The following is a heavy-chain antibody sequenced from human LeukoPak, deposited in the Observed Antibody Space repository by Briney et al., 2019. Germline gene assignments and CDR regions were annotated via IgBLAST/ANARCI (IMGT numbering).Heavy chain of an antibody. J-gene: IGHJ4*02. D-gene: IGHD1-1*01. Sequence: PSETLSLTCTVSGGSISSSSYYWSWIRQSPGKGLEWIGEISHRGRTYYNLSLKSRVTISIDTSKNQFSLKLSSVTAADTAVYYCARGSRPNWNLDYWGQGTLVTVSS. CDR3: ARGSRPNWNLDY. CDR1: GGSISSSSYY. CDR2: ISHRGRT. V-gene: IGHV4-39*07.